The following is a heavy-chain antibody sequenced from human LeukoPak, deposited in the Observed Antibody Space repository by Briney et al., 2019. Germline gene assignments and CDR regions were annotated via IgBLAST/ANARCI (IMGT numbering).Heavy chain of an antibody. CDR1: GYTFSGYS. Sequence: ASVKVSCKASGYTFSGYSVHWVRQAPGQGLEWMGWINPNTDVTNYAQKFQGRVTMTRDTPISTAYMELSSLRSDDTAVYYCARDWGALSYYSAPGNFLYDYWGQGTLVTVSS. D-gene: IGHD3-10*02. CDR2: INPNTDVT. J-gene: IGHJ4*02. CDR3: ARDWGALSYYSAPGNFLYDY. V-gene: IGHV1-2*02.